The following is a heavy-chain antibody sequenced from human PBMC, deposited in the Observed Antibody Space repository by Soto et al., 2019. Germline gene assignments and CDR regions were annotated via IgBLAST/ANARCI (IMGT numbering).Heavy chain of an antibody. V-gene: IGHV3-23*01. CDR2: VSAGGDST. J-gene: IGHJ5*02. CDR3: VKFRMDDFWSGYYPVDP. D-gene: IGHD3-3*01. Sequence: GGSLRLSCAASGFTFSTYAMSWVRQAPGKGLEWVSSVSAGGDSTYYAASVKGRFTISRDNSKNTLYVQMNSLRAEDTAVYFCVKFRMDDFWSGYYPVDPWGQGTLVTVSS. CDR1: GFTFSTYA.